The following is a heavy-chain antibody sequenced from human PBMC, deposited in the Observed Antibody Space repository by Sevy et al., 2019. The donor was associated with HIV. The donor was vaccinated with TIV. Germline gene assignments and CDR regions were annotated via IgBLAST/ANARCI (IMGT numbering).Heavy chain of an antibody. V-gene: IGHV3-21*01. CDR1: GFIFSSYD. D-gene: IGHD5-12*01. Sequence: GGSLRLSCAASGFIFSSYDMNWVRQAPGKGLQWVSSISLSNTSMYYVDSVKGRFSISRDNARNSLSFQMNSLGAEDTAVYYCARSGYNYRGIDYWGQGTLVTVSS. CDR3: ARSGYNYRGIDY. CDR2: ISLSNTSM. J-gene: IGHJ4*02.